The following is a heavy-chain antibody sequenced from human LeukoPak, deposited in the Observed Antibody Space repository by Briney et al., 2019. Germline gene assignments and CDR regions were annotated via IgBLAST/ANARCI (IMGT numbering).Heavy chain of an antibody. V-gene: IGHV4-39*07. CDR3: ARAHSIASYYYGVDV. CDR2: IYYSGST. D-gene: IGHD2/OR15-2a*01. CDR1: GGSISGSYSY. Sequence: SENLSLTCTVSGGSISGSYSYWGWIRQPPGKGLEWIGNIYYSGSTYYSPSLTSRVTVSVDTSENQFSLKLSSVTAADTAVYYCARAHSIASYYYGVDVWGQGTTVTVSS. J-gene: IGHJ6*02.